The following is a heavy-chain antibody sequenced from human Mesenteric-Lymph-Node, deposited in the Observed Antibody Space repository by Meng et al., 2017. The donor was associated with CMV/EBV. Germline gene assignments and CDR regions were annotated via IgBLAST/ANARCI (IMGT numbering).Heavy chain of an antibody. CDR1: AYTFTDYY. V-gene: IGHV1-69-2*01. J-gene: IGHJ5*02. Sequence: SAYTFTDYYMHWVQQAPGKGLEWMGLVDPEDGETIYAEKFQGRVTITADTSTDTAYMELSSLRSEDTAVYYCAALGVAVAGNDWFDPWGQGTLVTVSS. CDR3: AALGVAVAGNDWFDP. CDR2: VDPEDGET. D-gene: IGHD6-19*01.